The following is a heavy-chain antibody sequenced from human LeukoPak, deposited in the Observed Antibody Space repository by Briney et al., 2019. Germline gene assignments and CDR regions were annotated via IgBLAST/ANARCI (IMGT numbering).Heavy chain of an antibody. CDR2: ISYDGSNK. Sequence: GGSLRLSCAASGFTFSSYSMNWVRQAPGKGLEWVAVISYDGSNKYYADSVKGRFTISRDNSKNTLCLQMNSLRAEDTAVYYCAKLINWGSSGHDYWGQGTLVTVSS. V-gene: IGHV3-30*18. CDR1: GFTFSSYS. CDR3: AKLINWGSSGHDY. J-gene: IGHJ4*02. D-gene: IGHD6-13*01.